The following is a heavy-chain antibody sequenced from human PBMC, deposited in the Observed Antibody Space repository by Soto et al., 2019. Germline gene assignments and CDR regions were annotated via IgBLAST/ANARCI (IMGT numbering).Heavy chain of an antibody. D-gene: IGHD5-18*01. Sequence: SETLSLTCTVSGGSIRSGGYYWSWVRQNPRRGLEWIGNIYYSGNTYYNPSLKGRLTISVDTSKNQFSLNLSSVTAADTAVYYCARDRLMATAGTARHYFGLDVWGQGTTVTVSS. CDR1: GGSIRSGGYY. J-gene: IGHJ6*02. V-gene: IGHV4-31*03. CDR2: IYYSGNT. CDR3: ARDRLMATAGTARHYFGLDV.